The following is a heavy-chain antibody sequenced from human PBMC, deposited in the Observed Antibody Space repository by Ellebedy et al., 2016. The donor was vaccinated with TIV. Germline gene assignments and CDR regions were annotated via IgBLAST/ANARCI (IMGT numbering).Heavy chain of an antibody. V-gene: IGHV1-18*01. CDR2: ISAYNGNT. CDR3: ARASRRDILTGYYQADGMDV. Sequence: ASVKVSCKASGYTFSAFHIHWVRQAPGQGLEWMGWISAYNGNTDYAQKLQGRVTITRDTSTSTAYMELRSLRSDDTAVYYCARASRRDILTGYYQADGMDVWGQGTTVTVSS. D-gene: IGHD3-9*01. CDR1: GYTFSAFH. J-gene: IGHJ6*02.